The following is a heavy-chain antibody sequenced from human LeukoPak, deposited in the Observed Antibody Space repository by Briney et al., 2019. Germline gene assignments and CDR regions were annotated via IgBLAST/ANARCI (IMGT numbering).Heavy chain of an antibody. D-gene: IGHD6-13*01. V-gene: IGHV3-23*01. CDR1: GFTFSSYA. CDR3: AARPTNAAVAPSDY. Sequence: PGGSLRLSCAASGFTFSSYAMSWVRQAPGKGLEWVSAISGSGGSTYYADSVKGRFTISRDNSRNTLYLQMNSLRAEDTATYYCAARPTNAAVAPSDYWGQGTLVTVSS. J-gene: IGHJ4*02. CDR2: ISGSGGST.